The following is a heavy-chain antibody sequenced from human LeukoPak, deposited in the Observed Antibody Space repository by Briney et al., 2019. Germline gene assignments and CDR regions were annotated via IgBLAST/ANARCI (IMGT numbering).Heavy chain of an antibody. D-gene: IGHD3-16*02. J-gene: IGHJ4*02. CDR1: GFIFSNAW. Sequence: GGSLRLSCAASGFIFSNAWMNWVRQAPGKGLEWVANINKDGSDIYYVDSVRGRFTISRDNTKNSLYLQMNSLRAEDTAVYYCGRVASSGFDYWGQGSLVTVSS. CDR2: INKDGSDI. V-gene: IGHV3-7*01. CDR3: GRVASSGFDY.